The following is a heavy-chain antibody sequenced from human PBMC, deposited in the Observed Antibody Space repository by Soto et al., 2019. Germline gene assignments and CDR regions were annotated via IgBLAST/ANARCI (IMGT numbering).Heavy chain of an antibody. D-gene: IGHD6-25*01. J-gene: IGHJ6*02. V-gene: IGHV4-31*03. CDR2: TYYSGTT. Sequence: QVQLQESGPRLVKPSQTLSLTCNVSGGSINRVTYYCSWIRQHPGKGLEWIGYTYYSGTTKYNPSLESRVAISVDTSKTQFSLTLSSVTAADTAVYYCASGYSSDYYYSGLDVWGQGTTVTVSS. CDR3: ASGYSSDYYYSGLDV. CDR1: GGSINRVTYY.